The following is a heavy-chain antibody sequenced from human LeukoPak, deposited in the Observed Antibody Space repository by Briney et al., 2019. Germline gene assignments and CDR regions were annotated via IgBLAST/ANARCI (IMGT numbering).Heavy chain of an antibody. CDR2: IIPIFGTA. Sequence: SVKVSCKASGGTFSSYAISWVRQAPGQGLEWMGGIIPIFGTANYAQKFQGRVTITTDESTSTAYMELGSLRSEDTAVDYCAAQSITIFGVPREGGAFDIWGQGTMVTVSS. V-gene: IGHV1-69*05. D-gene: IGHD3-3*01. CDR3: AAQSITIFGVPREGGAFDI. CDR1: GGTFSSYA. J-gene: IGHJ3*02.